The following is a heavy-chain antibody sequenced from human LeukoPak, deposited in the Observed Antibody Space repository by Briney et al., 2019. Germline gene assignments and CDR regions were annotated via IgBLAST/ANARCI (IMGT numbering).Heavy chain of an antibody. CDR3: AKPNIVVVPAASDYYFDY. V-gene: IGHV3-21*01. Sequence: PGGSPRLSRAASGFTFSSYSMNWVRQAPGKGLEWVSSISSSSSYIYYADSVKGRFTISRDNAKNSLYLQMNSLRAEDTAVYYCAKPNIVVVPAASDYYFDYWGQGTLVTVSS. D-gene: IGHD2-2*01. CDR1: GFTFSSYS. CDR2: ISSSSSYI. J-gene: IGHJ4*02.